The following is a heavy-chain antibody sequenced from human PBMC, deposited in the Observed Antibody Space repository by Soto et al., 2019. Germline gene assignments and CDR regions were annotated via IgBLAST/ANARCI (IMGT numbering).Heavy chain of an antibody. D-gene: IGHD2-21*02. CDR2: IYYSGST. J-gene: IGHJ6*02. Sequence: QVQLQESGPGLVKPSQTLSLTCTVSGGSISSGGYYWSWIRQHPGKGLEWIGYIYYSGSTYYNPSLKSRVTISVDASKNQFCLKLSSVTAADTAVYYCARVCGGACHYGMDVWGQGTTVTVSS. CDR3: ARVCGGACHYGMDV. V-gene: IGHV4-31*03. CDR1: GGSISSGGYY.